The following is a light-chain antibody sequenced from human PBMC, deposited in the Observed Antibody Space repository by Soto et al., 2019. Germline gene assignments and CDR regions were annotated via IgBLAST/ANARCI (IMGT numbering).Light chain of an antibody. V-gene: IGLV2-14*01. CDR2: EVS. Sequence: QSVLTQPASVSGSPGQSITISCTGTSSDVGGYNYVSWYQQHPGRAPKLMIYEVSDRPSGVSNRFSGSKSGNTASLTISGLQAEDEADYYCQSFDSGLRGEVFGGGTQLTVL. CDR3: QSFDSGLRGEV. J-gene: IGLJ3*02. CDR1: SSDVGGYNY.